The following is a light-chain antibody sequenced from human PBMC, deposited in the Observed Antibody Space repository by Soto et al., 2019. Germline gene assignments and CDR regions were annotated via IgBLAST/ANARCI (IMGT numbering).Light chain of an antibody. CDR2: GAS. V-gene: IGKV3-15*01. CDR3: QQYHISPPDT. J-gene: IGKJ2*01. Sequence: EIVMTQSPATLSVSPGERATLSCRASQSVRSNLAWYQQKPGQAPRLLIYGASTRATGIPARFSGSGSGTDFTLTISSLQSEAFAVYYCQQYHISPPDTFGQGTKVEIK. CDR1: QSVRSN.